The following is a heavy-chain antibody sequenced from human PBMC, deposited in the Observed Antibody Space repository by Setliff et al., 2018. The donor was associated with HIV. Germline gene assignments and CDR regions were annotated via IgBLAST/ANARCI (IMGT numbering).Heavy chain of an antibody. J-gene: IGHJ6*03. D-gene: IGHD3-16*01. CDR1: GGSISSYY. Sequence: LSLTCTVSGGSISSYYWSWIRQPAGKGLEWIGHIYTSGSTNYNPSLKSRVTMSVDTSKNQFPLKLSSVTAADTAVYYCARDVPWGDYYYYMDVWGKGTTGTVS. CDR2: IYTSGST. V-gene: IGHV4-4*07. CDR3: ARDVPWGDYYYYMDV.